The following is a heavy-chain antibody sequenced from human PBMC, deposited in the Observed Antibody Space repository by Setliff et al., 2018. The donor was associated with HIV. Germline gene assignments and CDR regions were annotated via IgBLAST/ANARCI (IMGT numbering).Heavy chain of an antibody. J-gene: IGHJ4*02. D-gene: IGHD5-18*01. CDR3: ARRTRRRGSSYGNIDY. Sequence: LGESLKISCKTSGYSFTDYWIAWVRQMPGKGLEWMGFVHPVDSDTRYSSSFQGQVTISADKSISTAYLQWRSLQASDTAVYYCARRTRRRGSSYGNIDYWGQGTLVTVSS. CDR1: GYSFTDYW. CDR2: VHPVDSDT. V-gene: IGHV5-51*01.